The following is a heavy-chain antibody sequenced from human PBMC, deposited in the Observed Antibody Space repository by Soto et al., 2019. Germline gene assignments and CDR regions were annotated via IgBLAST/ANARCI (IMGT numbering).Heavy chain of an antibody. CDR1: GFTFSSYG. J-gene: IGHJ6*02. V-gene: IGHV3-30*18. D-gene: IGHD5-12*01. Sequence: GGSLRLSCAASGFTFSSYGMHWVRQAPGKGLEWVAVISYDGSNKYYADSVKGRFAISRDNAKNTLYLQINSLRAEDTAVYYCAKDHAVYSGYDYYYGMDVWGPGTTVTVSS. CDR3: AKDHAVYSGYDYYYGMDV. CDR2: ISYDGSNK.